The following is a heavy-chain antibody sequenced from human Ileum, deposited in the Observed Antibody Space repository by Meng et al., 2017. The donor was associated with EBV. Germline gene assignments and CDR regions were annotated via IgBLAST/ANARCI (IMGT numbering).Heavy chain of an antibody. CDR2: ISAYHGNT. J-gene: IGHJ5*02. Sequence: LLVQFEAEVKKPWAIVPSSCMSSGYTFTGYGISWVRQAPGQGLEWMGWISAYHGNTNYAQKLQGRVTMTTDTSTSTAYMELRSLRSADTAVYYCAREYPGQFDPWGQGTLVTVSS. V-gene: IGHV1-18*01. CDR3: AREYPGQFDP. CDR1: GYTFTGYG.